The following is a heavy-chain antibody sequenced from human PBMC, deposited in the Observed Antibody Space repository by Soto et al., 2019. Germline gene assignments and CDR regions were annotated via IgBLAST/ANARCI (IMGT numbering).Heavy chain of an antibody. V-gene: IGHV3-23*01. CDR1: GFTFSSYA. Sequence: GSLRLSCAASGFTFSSYAMTWVRQAPGKGLEWVSGIDYTGTSTYYADSVKGRFTISRDNSKNTLYLQMNSLRAEDTAVYYCANRHGYKSFEYWGQGALVTVSS. CDR3: ANRHGYKSFEY. J-gene: IGHJ4*02. D-gene: IGHD5-12*01. CDR2: IDYTGTST.